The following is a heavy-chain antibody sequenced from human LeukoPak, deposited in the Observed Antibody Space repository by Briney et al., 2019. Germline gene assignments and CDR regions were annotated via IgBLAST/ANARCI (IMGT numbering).Heavy chain of an antibody. CDR1: GGSISSSSYY. CDR3: ARRGPPRTLLRGVKSGWFDP. V-gene: IGHV4-39*07. J-gene: IGHJ5*02. Sequence: WETLSLTCTVSGGSISSSSYYWSWIRQPPGKGLEWIGEINHSRSTNYNPSLKSRVTISVDTSKNQFSLKLSSMTAADTAVYYCARRGPPRTLLRGVKSGWFDPWGQGTLVTVSS. D-gene: IGHD3-10*01. CDR2: INHSRST.